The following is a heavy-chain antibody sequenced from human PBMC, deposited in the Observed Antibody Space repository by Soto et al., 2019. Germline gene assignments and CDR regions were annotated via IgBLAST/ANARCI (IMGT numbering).Heavy chain of an antibody. J-gene: IGHJ6*02. D-gene: IGHD4-17*01. Sequence: LVKVSCKASGYSLTIYAVHWVRQAHGQRLEWMGWINAGNGNTKYSQKFQGRVTITRDTSASTAYMELSSLRSEDTAVYYCARTTGYGDYYGMDVWGQGTKVPVSS. V-gene: IGHV1-3*01. CDR3: ARTTGYGDYYGMDV. CDR2: INAGNGNT. CDR1: GYSLTIYA.